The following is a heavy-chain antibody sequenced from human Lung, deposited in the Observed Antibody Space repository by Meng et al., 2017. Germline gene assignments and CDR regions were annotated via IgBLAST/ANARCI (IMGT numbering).Heavy chain of an antibody. V-gene: IGHV4-34*01. CDR1: GGSFSDYY. J-gene: IGHJ4*02. D-gene: IGHD4-11*01. Sequence: QVQLQQWAAGLLKPSGTLSPTCVVSGGSFSDYYWSWIRQPPGKGLEWIGEINHSGSTNYNPSLESRATISVDTSQNNLSLKLSSVTAADSAVYYCARGPTTMAHDFDYWGQGTLVTVSS. CDR3: ARGPTTMAHDFDY. CDR2: INHSGST.